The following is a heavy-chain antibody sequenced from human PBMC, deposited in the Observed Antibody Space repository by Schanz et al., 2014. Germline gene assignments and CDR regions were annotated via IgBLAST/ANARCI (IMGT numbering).Heavy chain of an antibody. CDR2: ISGSGGST. CDR1: GFTFSSYG. Sequence: VQLVESGGGVVQPGRSLRLSCAASGFTFSSYGMHWVRQAPGKGLEWVSAISGSGGSTYYADSVKGRFTISRDNSKNTLYLQMNSLRAEDTAVYYCARDRRNADLDDWGQGTLVTVSS. V-gene: IGHV3-23*04. J-gene: IGHJ4*02. D-gene: IGHD1-1*01. CDR3: ARDRRNADLDD.